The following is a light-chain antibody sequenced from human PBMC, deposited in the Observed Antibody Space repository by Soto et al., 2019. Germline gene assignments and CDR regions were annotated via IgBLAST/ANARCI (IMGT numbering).Light chain of an antibody. CDR3: QQSSTAPFT. CDR1: QNINTY. CDR2: ATP. J-gene: IGKJ1*01. Sequence: DIQMTQSPSSLSASVGDRVTITDRASQNINTYLNWYQQKPGKAPKXXIFATPSLQSGVPSRFSGSGSRTDFTLTISSLQPEDFATYYCQQSSTAPFTFGQGTKVDIK. V-gene: IGKV1-39*01.